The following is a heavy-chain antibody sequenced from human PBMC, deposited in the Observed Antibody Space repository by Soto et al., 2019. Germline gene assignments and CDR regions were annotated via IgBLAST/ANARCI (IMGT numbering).Heavy chain of an antibody. CDR1: GFTVSSNY. CDR2: IYSGGST. D-gene: IGHD4-17*01. J-gene: IGHJ6*03. CDR3: ARDGVYDYGDYNYYYYMDV. Sequence: GESLKISCAASGFTVSSNYMSWVRQAPGKGLEWVSVIYSGGSTYYADSVKGRFTISRDNSKNTLYLQMNSLRAEDTAVYYCARDGVYDYGDYNYYYYMDVWGKGTTVTVSS. V-gene: IGHV3-53*01.